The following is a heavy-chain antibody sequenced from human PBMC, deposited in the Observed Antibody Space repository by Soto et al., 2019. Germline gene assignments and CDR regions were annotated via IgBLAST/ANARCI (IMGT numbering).Heavy chain of an antibody. D-gene: IGHD2-21*01. V-gene: IGHV3-7*05. Sequence: GSLRLSCAVSEFTFSSYWMSWVRQAPGKGLEWVANIKHDGSDKCYVDSVKGRFIISRDNAKNSLYLQMNSLRAEDTAVYYCAKSRHTGDFDYWGQGTLVTVSS. J-gene: IGHJ4*02. CDR2: IKHDGSDK. CDR3: AKSRHTGDFDY. CDR1: EFTFSSYW.